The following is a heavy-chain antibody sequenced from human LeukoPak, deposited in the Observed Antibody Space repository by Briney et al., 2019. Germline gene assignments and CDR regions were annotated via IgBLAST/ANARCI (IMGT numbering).Heavy chain of an antibody. D-gene: IGHD4-23*01. CDR2: IRYDGSNK. CDR1: GFTFSSYG. V-gene: IGHV3-30*02. CDR3: AKDAATVVTNDAFDI. Sequence: GGSLRLSCAASGFTFSSYGMHWVRQAPGKGLEWVAFIRYDGSNKYYADSVKGRFTISRGNSKNTLYLQMNSLRAEDTAVYYCAKDAATVVTNDAFDIWGQGTMVTVSS. J-gene: IGHJ3*02.